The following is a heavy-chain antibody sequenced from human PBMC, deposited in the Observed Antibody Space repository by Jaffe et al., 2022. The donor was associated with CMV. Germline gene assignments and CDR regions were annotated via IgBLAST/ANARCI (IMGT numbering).Heavy chain of an antibody. J-gene: IGHJ4*02. CDR1: GASISSYY. CDR2: TYYSGST. CDR3: VRVERGGLFDY. D-gene: IGHD6-25*01. V-gene: IGHV4-59*01. Sequence: QVQLQESGPGLVKPSETLSLTCTVSGASISSYYWTWIRQPPGKGLEWIGYTYYSGSTNYNPSLKSRVTMSVDTSKNQFSLQLTSVTAADTAVYYCVRVERGGLFDYWGQGSLVTVSS.